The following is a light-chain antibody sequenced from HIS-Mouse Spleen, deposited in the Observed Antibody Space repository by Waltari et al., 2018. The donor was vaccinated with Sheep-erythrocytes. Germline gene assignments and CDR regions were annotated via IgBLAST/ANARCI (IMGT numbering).Light chain of an antibody. Sequence: QSALTQPPSASGSPGQSVTISCTGTSSDVGGYNYVSWYQQHPGKAPKLMIYEVSKRPSGVPVRCSGSKPGNTASLTVSGLQAEDEADYYCSSYAGSNNWVFGGGTKLTVL. J-gene: IGLJ3*02. V-gene: IGLV2-8*01. CDR3: SSYAGSNNWV. CDR2: EVS. CDR1: SSDVGGYNY.